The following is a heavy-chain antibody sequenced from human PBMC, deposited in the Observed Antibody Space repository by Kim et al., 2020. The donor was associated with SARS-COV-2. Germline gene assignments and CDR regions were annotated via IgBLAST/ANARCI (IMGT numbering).Heavy chain of an antibody. Sequence: KGRFTISRDNAKNSLYLQMNSLRAEDTAVYYCAREDRRITMARGVKAAFDIWGQGTMVTVSS. CDR3: AREDRRITMARGVKAAFDI. D-gene: IGHD3-10*01. V-gene: IGHV3-11*05. J-gene: IGHJ3*02.